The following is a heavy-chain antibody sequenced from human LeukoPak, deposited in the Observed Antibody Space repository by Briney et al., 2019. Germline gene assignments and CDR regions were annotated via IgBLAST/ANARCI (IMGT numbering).Heavy chain of an antibody. J-gene: IGHJ3*02. CDR1: GGSISSGDYY. V-gene: IGHV4-30-4*01. CDR3: ARAASTDDAFDI. D-gene: IGHD4-17*01. Sequence: PSETLSLTCTVSGGSISSGDYYWSWIRQPPGKGLEWIGYIYYSGSTYYNPSLKSRVTISVDTSKNQFSLKLSSVTAADTAVYYCARAASTDDAFDIWGQGTMVTVSS. CDR2: IYYSGST.